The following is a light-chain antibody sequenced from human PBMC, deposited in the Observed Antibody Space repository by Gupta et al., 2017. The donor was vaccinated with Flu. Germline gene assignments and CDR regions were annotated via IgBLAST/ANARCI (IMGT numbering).Light chain of an antibody. CDR1: QSISPW. CDR3: QQYNSYSWT. Sequence: PPTLSASVGDRVTITCRASQSISPWLAWYQQKPGKAPKLLIYRASALESGAPSRFSSSGSGTEFTLTINSLQPDDFATYYCQQYNSYSWTFGQGTKVEIK. J-gene: IGKJ1*01. V-gene: IGKV1-5*03. CDR2: RAS.